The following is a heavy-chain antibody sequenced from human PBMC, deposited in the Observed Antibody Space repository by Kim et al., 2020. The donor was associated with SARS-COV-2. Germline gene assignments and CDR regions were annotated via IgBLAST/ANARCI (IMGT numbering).Heavy chain of an antibody. D-gene: IGHD3-10*01. V-gene: IGHV3-23*01. CDR3: AKGGLWFGESLDFDY. J-gene: IGHJ4*02. Sequence: ASGKGRFTISRDNSKNTLYLQMNSLRAEDTAVYYCAKGGLWFGESLDFDYWGQGTLVTVSS.